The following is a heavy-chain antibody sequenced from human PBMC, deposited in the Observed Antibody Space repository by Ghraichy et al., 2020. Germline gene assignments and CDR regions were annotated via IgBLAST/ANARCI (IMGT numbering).Heavy chain of an antibody. CDR3: ARDRWVLETTDYGMDV. V-gene: IGHV4-59*01. D-gene: IGHD1-1*01. J-gene: IGHJ6*02. CDR2: IYYSGST. CDR1: GGSISSYY. Sequence: SETLSLTCTVSGGSISSYYWSWIRQPPGKGLEWIGYIYYSGSTNYNPSLKSRVTISVDTSKNQFSLKLSSVTAADTAVYYCARDRWVLETTDYGMDVWGQGTTVTVSS.